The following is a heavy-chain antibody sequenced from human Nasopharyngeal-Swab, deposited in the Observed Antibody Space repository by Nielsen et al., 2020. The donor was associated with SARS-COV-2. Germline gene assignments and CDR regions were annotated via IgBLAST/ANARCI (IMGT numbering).Heavy chain of an antibody. J-gene: IGHJ3*02. CDR3: ARAAWPRGEFDI. Sequence: SETLSLTCTVSGYSLSSGYYWAWIRQPPGKVLEWIGSIYNTGSTYYNPSLKSRVTISVDTPKNQFSLKLNSVTAADTAVFYCARAAWPRGEFDIWGQGAMVTVSS. V-gene: IGHV4-38-2*02. CDR1: GYSLSSGYY. CDR2: IYNTGST. D-gene: IGHD2-21*01.